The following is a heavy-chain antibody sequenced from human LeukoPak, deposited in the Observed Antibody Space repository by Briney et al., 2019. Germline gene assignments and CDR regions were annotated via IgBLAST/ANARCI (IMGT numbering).Heavy chain of an antibody. CDR1: GGTFSSYA. D-gene: IGHD6-6*01. CDR3: ASKGGQLGDYYYYMDV. V-gene: IGHV1-69*05. CDR2: IIPIFGTA. Sequence: SVKVSCKASGGTFSSYAISWVRQAPGQGLEWMGGIIPIFGTANYAQKFQGRVTITTDESTSTAYMELSSLRSEDTAVYYCASKGGQLGDYYYYMDVWGKGTTVTVSS. J-gene: IGHJ6*03.